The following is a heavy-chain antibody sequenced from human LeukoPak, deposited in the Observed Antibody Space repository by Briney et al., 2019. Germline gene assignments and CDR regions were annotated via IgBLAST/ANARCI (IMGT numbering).Heavy chain of an antibody. J-gene: IGHJ4*02. CDR2: IYYSGST. CDR1: GGSMSSSSYH. V-gene: IGHV4-39*01. Sequence: SETLSLTCTVSGGSMSSSSYHWGWIRQPPGKGLEWIASIYYSGSTYYNPSLKSRVTISADTSKNQFSLKLNSVTAADTAVYYCARGGVELFDYWGQGTLVTVSS. CDR3: ARGGVELFDY. D-gene: IGHD1-7*01.